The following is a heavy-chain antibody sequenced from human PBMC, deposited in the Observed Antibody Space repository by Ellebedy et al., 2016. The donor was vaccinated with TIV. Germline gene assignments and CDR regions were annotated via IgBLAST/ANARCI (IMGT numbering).Heavy chain of an antibody. CDR2: IQYDGSDK. J-gene: IGHJ3*02. D-gene: IGHD2-21*01. Sequence: GESLKISCGASGFSFRYYGMYWVRQAPGKGLEWAAFIQYDGSDKHYSDSVKGRFTVSRDSSKNTLYLQMNSLRPEDTAVYYCAKLIQHTDRGAVDIWGQGTMVTVSS. V-gene: IGHV3-30*02. CDR1: GFSFRYYG. CDR3: AKLIQHTDRGAVDI.